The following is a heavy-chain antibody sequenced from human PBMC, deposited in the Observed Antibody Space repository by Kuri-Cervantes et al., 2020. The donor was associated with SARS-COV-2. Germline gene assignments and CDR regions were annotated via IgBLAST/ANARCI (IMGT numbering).Heavy chain of an antibody. CDR2: IYTSGST. J-gene: IGHJ6*03. Sequence: GSLRLSCTVSGGSISSYYWSWIRQPAGKGLEWIGRIYTSGSTNYNPSLKSRVTMSVDTSKNQXSLKLSSVTPADTAVYYCAGRNMDVWGKGTTVTVSS. CDR3: AGRNMDV. V-gene: IGHV4-4*07. CDR1: GGSISSYY.